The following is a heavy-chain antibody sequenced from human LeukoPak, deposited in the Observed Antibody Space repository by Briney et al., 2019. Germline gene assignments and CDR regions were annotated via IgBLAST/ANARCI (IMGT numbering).Heavy chain of an antibody. CDR3: ARGASGVYTVTTSWFDP. CDR1: GYTFNDYY. J-gene: IGHJ5*02. CDR2: INPNSGGT. Sequence: GASVKVSCKASGYTFNDYYIHWVRQAPGHGLEWMGWINPNSGGTNYAQKFQGRVTMTRDTSISTAYMELSRLRSDDTAVYYCARGASGVYTVTTSWFDPWGQGTLVTVSS. V-gene: IGHV1-2*02. D-gene: IGHD4-17*01.